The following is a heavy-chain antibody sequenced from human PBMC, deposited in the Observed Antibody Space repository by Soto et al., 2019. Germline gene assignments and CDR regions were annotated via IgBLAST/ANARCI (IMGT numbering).Heavy chain of an antibody. J-gene: IGHJ5*02. D-gene: IGHD3-16*01. CDR3: AHIPNYYQYDWFDP. V-gene: IGHV2-5*02. CDR1: GFSLTTRGVG. CDR2: IYWDDDK. Sequence: QITLKESGPTLVKPTQTLTLTCTFSGFSLTTRGVGVGWIRQPPGKALECLALIYWDDDKRYSPSLQSRLSITKDTSKNHVVLTMTNVDPVDTATYYCAHIPNYYQYDWFDPWGQGTLVSVSS.